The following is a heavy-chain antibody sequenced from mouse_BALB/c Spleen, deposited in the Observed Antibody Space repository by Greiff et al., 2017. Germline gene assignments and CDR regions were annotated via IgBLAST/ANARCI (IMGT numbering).Heavy chain of an antibody. CDR1: GYAFTNYL. Sequence: VQLQQPGAELVRPGTSVKVSCKASGYAFTNYLIEWVKQRPGQGLEWIGVINPGSGGTNYNEKFKGKATLTADKSSSTAYMQLSSLTSDDSAVYFCARSGDYDGAMDYWGQGTSVTVSA. J-gene: IGHJ4*01. V-gene: IGHV1-54*01. CDR2: INPGSGGT. D-gene: IGHD2-4*01. CDR3: ARSGDYDGAMDY.